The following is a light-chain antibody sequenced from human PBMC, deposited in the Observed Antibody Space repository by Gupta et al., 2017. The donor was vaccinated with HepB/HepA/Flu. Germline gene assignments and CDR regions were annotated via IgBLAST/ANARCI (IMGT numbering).Light chain of an antibody. CDR1: SSDIGTYNL. J-gene: IGLJ3*02. Sequence: QSALTQPASVSGSPGQSITISCTGTSSDIGTYNLVSWYQQYPGKAPKLVLYKVNERPSGISNRFSGSKSGNTASLTXSXLQAEDXADYYCCSFTGSSSVMFGGGTKLTVL. CDR3: CSFTGSSSVM. V-gene: IGLV2-23*02. CDR2: KVN.